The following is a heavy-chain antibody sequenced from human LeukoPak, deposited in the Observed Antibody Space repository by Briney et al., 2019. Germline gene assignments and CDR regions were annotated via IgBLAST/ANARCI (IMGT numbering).Heavy chain of an antibody. CDR2: INAGNGNT. V-gene: IGHV1-3*03. CDR1: GYTFTSYA. D-gene: IGHD5-24*01. CDR3: AKGSDGYKFYKYHYMDV. Sequence: ASVKVSCKASGYTFTSYAMHWVRQAPGQRLEWMGWINAGNGNTKYSQEFQGRVTITRDTSASTAYMELSSLRSEDTAVYYCAKGSDGYKFYKYHYMDVWGKGTTVTNSS. J-gene: IGHJ6*03.